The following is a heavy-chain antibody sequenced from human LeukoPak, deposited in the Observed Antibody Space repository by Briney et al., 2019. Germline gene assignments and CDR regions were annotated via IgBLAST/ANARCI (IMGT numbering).Heavy chain of an antibody. CDR1: GYTFTTYG. CDR2: ISGYNGNT. D-gene: IGHD3-16*01. J-gene: IGHJ5*02. Sequence: ASVKVSCAASGYTFTTYGIGWVRQAPGQGLEWMGWISGYNGNTNYAQKFQGRVTMTTDTSTSTAYMELRSLSSDDTAVYYCARTSHESVLYWSDPWGQGTLVTVSS. V-gene: IGHV1-18*01. CDR3: ARTSHESVLYWSDP.